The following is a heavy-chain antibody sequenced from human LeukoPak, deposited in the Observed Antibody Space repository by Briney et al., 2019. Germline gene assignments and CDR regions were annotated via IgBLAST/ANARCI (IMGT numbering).Heavy chain of an antibody. CDR2: SSSSDDGK. V-gene: IGHV3-23*01. Sequence: GGSLRLSCTASGLSLNNYAMSWVRQVPGKGLEWVSASSSSDDGKWYAESVRGRFTISRDTSKNTVYLQMNSLRVEDAGVYYCAKAPVTSRRGAFCYPFDYWGHGTLVTVSS. J-gene: IGHJ4*01. D-gene: IGHD2-21*01. CDR3: AKAPVTSRRGAFCYPFDY. CDR1: GLSLNNYA.